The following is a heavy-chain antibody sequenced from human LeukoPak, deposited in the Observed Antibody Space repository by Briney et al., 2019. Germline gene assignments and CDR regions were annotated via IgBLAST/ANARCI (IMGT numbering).Heavy chain of an antibody. D-gene: IGHD2-15*01. CDR2: IYTSGST. V-gene: IGHV4-4*07. CDR3: ARGRGLLGYCSGGSCYPGAFGI. J-gene: IGHJ3*02. CDR1: GGSISSYY. Sequence: PSETLSLTCTVSGGSISSYYWSWIRQPAGKGLEWIGRIYTSGSTNYNPSLKSRVTMSVDTSKNQFSLKLSSVTAADTAVYYCARGRGLLGYCSGGSCYPGAFGIWGQGTMVTVSS.